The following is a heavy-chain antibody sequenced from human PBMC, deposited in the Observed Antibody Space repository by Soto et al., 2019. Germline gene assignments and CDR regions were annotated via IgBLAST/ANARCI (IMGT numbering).Heavy chain of an antibody. V-gene: IGHV3-23*01. CDR3: TRDHRFYIVDLAHFDC. CDR2: IDSGGTA. CDR1: GFTFSNYG. D-gene: IGHD2-21*01. Sequence: EVQLLESGGGLVQPGTSLRLSCEASGFTFSNYGMSWVRQAPGKGLEWVSGIDSGGTAHYADSVKGRFTMSRDNSKKSLYLQMSSLRADDTAVYFCTRDHRFYIVDLAHFDCWGQGTLVTVSA. J-gene: IGHJ4*02.